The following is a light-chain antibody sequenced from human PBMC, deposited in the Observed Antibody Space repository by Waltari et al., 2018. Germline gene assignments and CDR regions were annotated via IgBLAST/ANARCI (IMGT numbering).Light chain of an antibody. J-gene: IGLJ3*02. CDR2: DVS. CDR3: CSYAGSYSWV. Sequence: QSALTQPRSVSGSPGQSVTISCTGTSSDVGGYNYVSWYQRHPGKAPKLMISDVSKRPSGVPDRFSGSKSGNTASLTISGLQADDEADYYCCSYAGSYSWVFGGGTKLTVL. CDR1: SSDVGGYNY. V-gene: IGLV2-11*01.